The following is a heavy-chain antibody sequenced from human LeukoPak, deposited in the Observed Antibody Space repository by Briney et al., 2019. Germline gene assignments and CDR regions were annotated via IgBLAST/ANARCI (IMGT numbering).Heavy chain of an antibody. CDR2: INPNSGGT. V-gene: IGHV1-2*02. CDR1: GYTFTGYY. J-gene: IGHJ4*02. CDR3: AREVGGGGPEMANDY. D-gene: IGHD5-24*01. Sequence: VASVKVSCKASGYTFTGYYMHWVRQAPGQGLEWMGWINPNSGGTNYAQKFQGRVTMTRDTSISTAYMELSRLRSDGTAVYYCAREVGGGGPEMANDYWGQGALVTVSS.